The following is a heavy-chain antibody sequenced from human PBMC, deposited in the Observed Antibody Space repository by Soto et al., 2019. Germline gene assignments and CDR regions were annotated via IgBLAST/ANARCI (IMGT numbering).Heavy chain of an antibody. J-gene: IGHJ5*02. Sequence: ASVKVSCKASGGTFSSYAISWVRQAPGQGLEWMGIINPSGGSTSYAQKFQGRVTMTRDTSTSTVYMELSSLRSEDTAVYYCARAYYRGNNWFDPWGQGTLVTVSS. CDR2: INPSGGST. CDR1: GGTFSSYA. CDR3: ARAYYRGNNWFDP. V-gene: IGHV1-46*01. D-gene: IGHD1-26*01.